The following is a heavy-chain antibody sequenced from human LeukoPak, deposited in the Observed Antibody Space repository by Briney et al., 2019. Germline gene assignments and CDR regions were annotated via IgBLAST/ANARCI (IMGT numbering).Heavy chain of an antibody. CDR3: ARGIGWGDYFDY. Sequence: PSETLSLTCTVSGGSISSYYWSWIRQPPGKGLEWIGYIYYSGSTNYNPSLKSRVTISVDTSKNQFSLKLSSVTAADTAVYYCARGIGWGDYFDYWGQGTLVTVSS. D-gene: IGHD6-19*01. CDR2: IYYSGST. CDR1: GGSISSYY. V-gene: IGHV4-59*01. J-gene: IGHJ4*02.